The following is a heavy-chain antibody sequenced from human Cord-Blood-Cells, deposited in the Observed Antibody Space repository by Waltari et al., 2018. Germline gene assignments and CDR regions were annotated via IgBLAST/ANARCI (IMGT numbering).Heavy chain of an antibody. Sequence: QVQLQQWGAGLLTPSETLSLTCAVHGGSFSGYYWSWFRQPPGKGLEWIGEINHSGSTNYNPSLKSRVTISVDTSKNQFSLKLSSVTAADTAVYYCARGVTVTRNAFDIWGQGTMVTVSS. CDR3: ARGVTVTRNAFDI. CDR2: INHSGST. J-gene: IGHJ3*02. D-gene: IGHD4-4*01. V-gene: IGHV4-34*01. CDR1: GGSFSGYY.